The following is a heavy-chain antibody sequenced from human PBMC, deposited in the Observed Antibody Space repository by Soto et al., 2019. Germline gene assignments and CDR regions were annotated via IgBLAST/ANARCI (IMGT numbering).Heavy chain of an antibody. V-gene: IGHV3-21*01. CDR2: ISSSSSYI. J-gene: IGHJ3*02. CDR3: AREESSAYYYSFGAFDI. CDR1: GFTFSRYS. D-gene: IGHD3-22*01. Sequence: EVQLVESGGGLVKPGGSLRLSCAASGFTFSRYSMNWVRQAPGKGLEWVSSISSSSSYIYYADSVKGRFTISRDNAKNSLYLQMNSLRAEDTAVYYCAREESSAYYYSFGAFDIWGQGTMVTVSS.